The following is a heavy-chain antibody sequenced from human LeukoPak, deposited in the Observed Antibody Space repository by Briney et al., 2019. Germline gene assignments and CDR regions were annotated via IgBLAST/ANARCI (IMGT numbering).Heavy chain of an antibody. J-gene: IGHJ6*02. Sequence: PGGSLRLSCAASGFTFSSYSMNWVRQAPGKGLEWVASISSSRCRYYADSVKGGFTISRNNTKHSLYMQMNSVIAEDTGVYYCASDGGAAAGNYYNYGMYVSGPEATVSVSS. CDR2: ISSSRCR. V-gene: IGHV3-21*01. D-gene: IGHD6-13*01. CDR3: ASDGGAAAGNYYNYGMYV. CDR1: GFTFSSYS.